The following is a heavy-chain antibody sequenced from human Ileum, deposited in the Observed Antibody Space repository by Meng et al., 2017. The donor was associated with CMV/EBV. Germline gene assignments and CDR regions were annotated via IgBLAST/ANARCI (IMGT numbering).Heavy chain of an antibody. CDR1: GGSVNNYY. V-gene: IGHV4-4*07. CDR2: FYSSDTY. J-gene: IGHJ4*02. Sequence: QGQLQAPGPGLVKPSETLSLTCTVSGGSVNNYYWSWIRQSAGKGLEWIGRFYSSDTYNYHPSLDSRVTMSLDTSKNQFSLNLRSVTAADTATYYCARGPGASTREGFDYWGLGTLVTVSS. CDR3: ARGPGASTREGFDY. D-gene: IGHD1-26*01.